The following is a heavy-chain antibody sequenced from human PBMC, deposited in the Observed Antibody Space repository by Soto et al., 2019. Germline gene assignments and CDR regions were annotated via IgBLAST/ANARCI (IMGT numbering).Heavy chain of an antibody. D-gene: IGHD6-13*01. CDR3: ARAIGIYVAAAGN. CDR2: INPSGGST. J-gene: IGHJ4*02. CDR1: GYSYTSYD. Sequence: GTSVKVSCEASGYSYTSYDINWVRQTTGQGLEWMGIINPSGGSTSYAQKFQGRVTMTRDTSTSTVYMELSSLRSEDTAVYYCARAIGIYVAAAGNWGQGTLVTVSS. V-gene: IGHV1-46*01.